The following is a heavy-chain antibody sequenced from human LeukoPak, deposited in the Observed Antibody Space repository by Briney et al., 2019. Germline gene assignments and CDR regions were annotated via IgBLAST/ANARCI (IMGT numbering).Heavy chain of an antibody. CDR3: ARIHYRTYYYGSGSYSPFDY. CDR2: INHSGST. CDR1: GGSFSGYY. Sequence: SETLSLTCAVYGGSFSGYYWSWIRQPPGKGREWIGEINHSGSTNYNPSLKSRVTISVDTSKNQFSLKLSSVTAADTAVYYCARIHYRTYYYGSGSYSPFDYWGQGTLVTVSS. V-gene: IGHV4-34*01. J-gene: IGHJ4*02. D-gene: IGHD3-10*01.